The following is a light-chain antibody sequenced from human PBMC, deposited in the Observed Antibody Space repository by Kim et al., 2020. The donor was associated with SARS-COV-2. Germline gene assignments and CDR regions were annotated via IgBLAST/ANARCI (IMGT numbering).Light chain of an antibody. CDR2: AAS. V-gene: IGKV1-9*01. CDR3: QQLHDYPLT. Sequence: DIQLTQSPSFLSASVGDRVTITCRASQDINSHLTWYQQKPGKAPKLLIYAASTLQSGVPSRFSGSESGTEFSLTISSLQPEDFATYYCQQLHDYPLTFGGGTKVDIK. CDR1: QDINSH. J-gene: IGKJ4*01.